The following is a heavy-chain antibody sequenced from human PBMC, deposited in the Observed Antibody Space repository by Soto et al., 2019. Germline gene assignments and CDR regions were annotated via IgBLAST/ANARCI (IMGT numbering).Heavy chain of an antibody. D-gene: IGHD5-12*01. CDR3: ARHYGDGYDYVDY. CDR1: GWSINTYY. V-gene: IGHV4-59*08. J-gene: IGHJ4*02. Sequence: QVQLQESGPGLVKPSETLSLTCTVSGWSINTYYWSWIRQPPGKGLEWLGYIYYRANPNYNPSLKSRVTISQATSKNQFSLKLSSVTAADTAVYYCARHYGDGYDYVDYWGQGTLVTVSS. CDR2: IYYRANP.